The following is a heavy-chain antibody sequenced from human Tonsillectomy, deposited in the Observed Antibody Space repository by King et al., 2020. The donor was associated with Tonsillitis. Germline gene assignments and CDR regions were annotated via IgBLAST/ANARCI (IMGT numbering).Heavy chain of an antibody. Sequence: QLQESGPGLVKPSETLSLTCTVSGGSVSRGSYYWSWIRQPPGNGLEWIGDIYYSGSTNNNPPLKSRVSTSIDTSKNQFSLKLSSVTAADTAVYYCARGSAVVKNGMDVWGQGTTVTVSS. V-gene: IGHV4-61*01. CDR1: GGSVSRGSYY. D-gene: IGHD4-23*01. J-gene: IGHJ6*02. CDR3: ARGSAVVKNGMDV. CDR2: IYYSGST.